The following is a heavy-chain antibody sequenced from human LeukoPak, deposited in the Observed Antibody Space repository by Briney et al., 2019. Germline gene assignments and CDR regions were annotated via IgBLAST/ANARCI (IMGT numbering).Heavy chain of an antibody. V-gene: IGHV4-39*07. Sequence: SETLSLTCTVSGGSISSSSYYWSWIRQPPGKGLEWIGEINHSGSTNYNPSLKSRVTISVDTSKNQFSLKLSSVTAADTAVYYCARDTHLYYYDSSGYKHNWFDPWGQGTLVTVSS. J-gene: IGHJ5*02. CDR2: INHSGST. CDR1: GGSISSSSYY. CDR3: ARDTHLYYYDSSGYKHNWFDP. D-gene: IGHD3-22*01.